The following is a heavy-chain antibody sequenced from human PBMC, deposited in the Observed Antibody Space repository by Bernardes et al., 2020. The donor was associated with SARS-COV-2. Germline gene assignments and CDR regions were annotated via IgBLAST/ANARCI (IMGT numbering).Heavy chain of an antibody. CDR2: ISSSGESV. V-gene: IGHV3-11*01. CDR3: ARDYYGSGSYGWFDP. CDR1: ELTFSDYY. J-gene: IGHJ5*02. Sequence: GGSLRLYCAAAELTFSDYYMSWFRRAPGKWLEWIAYISSSGESVHYADSVKGRFTISRDNAKNSLYLDINSLRAEDTAVYFCARDYYGSGSYGWFDPWGQGTLVTVSS. D-gene: IGHD3-10*01.